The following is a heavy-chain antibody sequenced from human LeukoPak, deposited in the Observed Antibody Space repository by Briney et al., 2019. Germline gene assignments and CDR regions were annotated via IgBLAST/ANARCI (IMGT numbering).Heavy chain of an antibody. Sequence: GGSLRLSCAASGFTFSSYEMNWVRQAPGKGLEWVSYISSSGSTIYYADSVKGRFTISRDNAKNSLYLQMNSLRAEDTAVYYCARVRLYGSGSYYGGNYFDYWGQGTLVTVSS. CDR1: GFTFSSYE. D-gene: IGHD3-10*01. CDR3: ARVRLYGSGSYYGGNYFDY. CDR2: ISSSGSTI. J-gene: IGHJ4*02. V-gene: IGHV3-48*03.